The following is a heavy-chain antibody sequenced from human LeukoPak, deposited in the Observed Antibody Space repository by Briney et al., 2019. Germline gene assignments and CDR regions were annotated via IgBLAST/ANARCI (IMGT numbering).Heavy chain of an antibody. CDR2: IIPIFDTA. V-gene: IGHV1-69*13. J-gene: IGHJ4*02. D-gene: IGHD3-22*01. Sequence: SVKVSCKASGGTFSSYAISWVRQAPGQGLEWMGGIIPIFDTANYAQKFQGRVTITADESTSTAYMELSSLRSDDTAVYYCARDLHMLGCDSSGSFDYWGQGTLVTVSS. CDR3: ARDLHMLGCDSSGSFDY. CDR1: GGTFSSYA.